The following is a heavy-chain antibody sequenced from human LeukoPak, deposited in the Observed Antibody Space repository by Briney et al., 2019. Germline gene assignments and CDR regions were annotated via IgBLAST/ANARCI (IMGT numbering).Heavy chain of an antibody. V-gene: IGHV3-30*04. CDR2: ISYDGSNK. CDR3: AKDSLSSGYYSI. Sequence: GGSLRLSCAASGFTFSSYAMHWVRQAPGKGLEWVAVISYDGSNKYYADSVKGRFTISRDNSKNTLYLQMNSLRAEDTAVYYCAKDSLSSGYYSIWGQGTMVTVSS. CDR1: GFTFSSYA. J-gene: IGHJ3*02. D-gene: IGHD3-22*01.